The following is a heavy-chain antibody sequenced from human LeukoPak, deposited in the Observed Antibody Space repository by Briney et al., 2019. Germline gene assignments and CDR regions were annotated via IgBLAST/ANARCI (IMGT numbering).Heavy chain of an antibody. D-gene: IGHD2-2*01. J-gene: IGHJ4*02. CDR3: AADKEAISAD. V-gene: IGHV3-20*01. CDR2: INWNGGSK. CDR1: GFTLDDYG. Sequence: GGSLRLSCAASGFTLDDYGMSWVRQAPGKGLEGVSGINWNGGSKEYADSVKGRFTISRDNAKNSLYLQMNSLRADDSALYHCAADKEAISADWGPGTLVTVSS.